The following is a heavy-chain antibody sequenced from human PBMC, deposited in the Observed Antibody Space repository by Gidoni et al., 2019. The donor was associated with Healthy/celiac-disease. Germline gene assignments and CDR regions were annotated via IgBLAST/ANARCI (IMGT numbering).Heavy chain of an antibody. Sequence: QLQLQESGPGLVKPSETLSLTCTVSGGSISSSSYYWGWIRQPPGKGLEWIGSIYYSGSTYYNPSLKSRVTISVDTSKNQFSLKLSSVTAADTAVYYCARHFGQLLTGYYYYYMDVWGKGTTVTVSS. CDR2: IYYSGST. J-gene: IGHJ6*03. V-gene: IGHV4-39*01. CDR3: ARHFGQLLTGYYYYYMDV. CDR1: GGSISSSSYY. D-gene: IGHD2-2*01.